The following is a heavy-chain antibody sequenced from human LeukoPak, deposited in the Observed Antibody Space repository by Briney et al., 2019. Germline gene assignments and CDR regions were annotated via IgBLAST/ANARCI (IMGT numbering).Heavy chain of an antibody. D-gene: IGHD6-13*01. J-gene: IGHJ6*02. CDR2: ISAYNGNT. V-gene: IGHV1-18*01. Sequence: ASVKVSCKASGYTFTSYGISWVRQAPGQGLEWMGWISAYNGNTNYAQKLQGRVTMTTDTSTSTAYMELRSLRSDDTAVYYCARERSVAAAGTPYYYYGMDVWGQGTTVTVSS. CDR3: ARERSVAAAGTPYYYYGMDV. CDR1: GYTFTSYG.